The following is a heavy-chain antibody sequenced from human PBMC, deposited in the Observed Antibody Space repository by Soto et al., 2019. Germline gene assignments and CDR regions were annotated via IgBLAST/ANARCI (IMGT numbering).Heavy chain of an antibody. J-gene: IGHJ6*02. D-gene: IGHD3-22*01. V-gene: IGHV4-59*01. CDR2: IYYSGST. Sequence: SETLSLTCTVSGGSISSYYWSWIRQPPGKGLEWIGYIYYSGSTNYNPSLKSRVTISVDTSKNQFSLKLSSVTAADTAVYYCARERGYYGYGMDVWGQGTTVTVSS. CDR3: ARERGYYGYGMDV. CDR1: GGSISSYY.